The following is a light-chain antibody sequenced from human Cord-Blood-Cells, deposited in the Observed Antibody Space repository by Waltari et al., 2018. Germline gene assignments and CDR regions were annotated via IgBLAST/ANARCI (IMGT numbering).Light chain of an antibody. CDR1: SSDVGGYNY. V-gene: IGLV2-14*01. Sequence: QSVLTQPASVSGSPGQSITLSCTGTSSDVGGYNYVSWYQQHPGKAPKLMIYVVSNRPSGVSNRFSGSKSGNTASLTISGLQAEDEADYYCSSYTSSSTPVVFGGGTKLTVL. CDR3: SSYTSSSTPVV. J-gene: IGLJ2*01. CDR2: VVS.